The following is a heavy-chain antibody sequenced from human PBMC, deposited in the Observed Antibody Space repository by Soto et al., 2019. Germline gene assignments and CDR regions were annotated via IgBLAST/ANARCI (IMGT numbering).Heavy chain of an antibody. Sequence: PSETLSLTCTVSGDSINSAAYYWTWIRQHPGKGLEWIEYIYYIGTTYYNPSLESRLTISMDTSKNQFSLKLHSVTAADTAVYYCARETGYYGGYNWFDPWGEGTLVTVSS. CDR1: GDSINSAAYY. CDR3: ARETGYYGGYNWFDP. J-gene: IGHJ5*02. V-gene: IGHV4-31*03. D-gene: IGHD3-9*01. CDR2: IYYIGTT.